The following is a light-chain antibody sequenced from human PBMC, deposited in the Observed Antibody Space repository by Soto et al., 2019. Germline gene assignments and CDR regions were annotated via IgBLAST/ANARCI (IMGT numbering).Light chain of an antibody. Sequence: QSALTQPASVSGSPGQSITISCTGTNSDVGGYNYVSWYQHHPGKAPKLIIYDVTNRPSGVSNPFSGSKSGNTASLTISGLQPEDEADYYCSSYTTSNTRQIVFGTGTKVTV. CDR3: SSYTTSNTRQIV. CDR1: NSDVGGYNY. V-gene: IGLV2-14*03. J-gene: IGLJ1*01. CDR2: DVT.